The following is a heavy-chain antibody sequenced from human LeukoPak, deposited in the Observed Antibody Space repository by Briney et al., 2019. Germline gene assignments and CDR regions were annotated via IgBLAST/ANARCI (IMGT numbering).Heavy chain of an antibody. D-gene: IGHD6-13*01. J-gene: IGHJ2*01. Sequence: PSETLSLTCTVSGGSFSIYYWTWIRQPAGKGLEWIGRIYTSGSTNYNPSLKSRVTISVDTSKNQFSLKLSSVTAADTAVYYCARVYYSSSYDYWYFDLWGRGTLVTVSS. CDR2: IYTSGST. CDR1: GGSFSIYY. CDR3: ARVYYSSSYDYWYFDL. V-gene: IGHV4-4*07.